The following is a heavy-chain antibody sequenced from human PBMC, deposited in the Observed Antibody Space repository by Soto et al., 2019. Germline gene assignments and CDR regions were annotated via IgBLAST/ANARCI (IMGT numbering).Heavy chain of an antibody. V-gene: IGHV3-48*03. CDR1: GFTFSSYE. J-gene: IGHJ4*02. CDR3: ARAAYCGGDCYSLFDY. Sequence: PGGALRLSCAASGFTFSSYEMNWVRQAPGKGLEWVSYISSSGSTIYYADSVKGRFTISRDNAKNSLYLQMNSLRAEDTAVYYCARAAYCGGDCYSLFDYWGQGTLVTVSS. CDR2: ISSSGSTI. D-gene: IGHD2-21*02.